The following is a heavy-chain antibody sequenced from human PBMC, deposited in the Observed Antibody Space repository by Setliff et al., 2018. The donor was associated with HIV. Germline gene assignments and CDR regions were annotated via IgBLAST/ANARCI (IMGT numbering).Heavy chain of an antibody. Sequence: SVKVSCKASGGTFSADAGNRVRQAPGQGLEWMGRIISILGTPNYSHKFQGRVTMTRDTSISAAYMELRGLRSDDTAVYYCARNFGLSPSGKYYYYYGMDIWGQGTTVTVSS. CDR2: IISILGTP. V-gene: IGHV1-69*04. CDR1: GGTFSADA. CDR3: ARNFGLSPSGKYYYYYGMDI. J-gene: IGHJ6*02. D-gene: IGHD3-10*01.